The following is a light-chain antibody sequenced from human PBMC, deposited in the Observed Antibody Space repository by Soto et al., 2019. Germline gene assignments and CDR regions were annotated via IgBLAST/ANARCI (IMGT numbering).Light chain of an antibody. CDR3: AAWDDSLNGVV. V-gene: IGLV1-36*01. CDR1: NSNIGNNE. CDR2: YDD. J-gene: IGLJ3*02. Sequence: QSVLTQPPSVSGAPRQRVTISCSGSNSNIGNNEVNWYQQFPGKAPKLLIYYDDLRPSGVSARFSGSKSGASASLAISGLQSEGGAVYYCAAWDDSLNGVVFGGGTKVTVL.